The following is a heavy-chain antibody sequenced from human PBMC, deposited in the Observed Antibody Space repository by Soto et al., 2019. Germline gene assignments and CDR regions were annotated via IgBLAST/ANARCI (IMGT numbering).Heavy chain of an antibody. CDR3: ARAGIAPGAPNY. J-gene: IGHJ4*02. CDR2: LNGDGSSI. D-gene: IGHD6-13*01. V-gene: IGHV3-74*01. Sequence: EVQLVESGGGLAQPGGSLRLSCVASGFTFSNYWMFWVRQAPGKGLVWVSHLNGDGSSIRYADSVRGRFTISRDNAKNTVYLQMNSLRAEDTAMYYCARAGIAPGAPNYWGQGTLVTVSS. CDR1: GFTFSNYW.